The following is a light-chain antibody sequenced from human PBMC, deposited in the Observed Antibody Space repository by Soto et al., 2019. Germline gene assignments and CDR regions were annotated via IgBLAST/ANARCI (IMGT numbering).Light chain of an antibody. CDR1: QTISNNY. J-gene: IGKJ1*01. V-gene: IGKV3-20*01. CDR3: QQHSNSPWT. CDR2: AVS. Sequence: EIVLTQSPGTLTLSPGESAALSCRASQTISNNYLVWYRQKPGQAPRLLIYAVSSRAAGIPDRFSGSGSGTDLALTIARLEPEDSAVYYCQQHSNSPWTFGQGNRVEI.